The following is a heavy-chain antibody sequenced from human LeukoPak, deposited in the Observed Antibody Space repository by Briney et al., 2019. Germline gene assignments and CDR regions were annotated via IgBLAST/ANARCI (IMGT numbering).Heavy chain of an antibody. Sequence: SETLSLTCAVYGGSFSGYYWSWIRQPPGKGLEWIAEINHGGSTNYNPSLKSRATISVDTSKNQFSLKLSSVTAADTAVYYCARHGSSSYGYFDYWGQGTLVTVSS. V-gene: IGHV4-34*01. CDR2: INHGGST. J-gene: IGHJ4*02. D-gene: IGHD5-18*01. CDR1: GGSFSGYY. CDR3: ARHGSSSYGYFDY.